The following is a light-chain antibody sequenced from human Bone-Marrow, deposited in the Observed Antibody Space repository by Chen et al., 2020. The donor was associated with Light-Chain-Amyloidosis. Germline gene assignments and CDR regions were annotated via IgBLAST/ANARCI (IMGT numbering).Light chain of an antibody. CDR2: DVI. J-gene: IGLJ3*02. V-gene: IGLV2-14*03. CDR1: RSDVGGYNF. CDR3: RLYAVSGTWV. Sequence: QSALTQPASVSGSPGQSITISCTGSRSDVGGYNFVSWYQQLPGKAPKLLIFDVINRPSGVSYRFSGSKSGNTATLALCGLPAEDGADYYRRLYAVSGTWVVGGGTKLTVL.